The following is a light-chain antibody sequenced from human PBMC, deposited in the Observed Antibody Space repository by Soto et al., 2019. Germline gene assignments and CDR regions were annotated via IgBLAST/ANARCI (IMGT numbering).Light chain of an antibody. J-gene: IGLJ2*01. Sequence: QSALTQPASVSGSPGQSITISCTGTSSDVGGYNYVSWYQEHPGKAPILMIYDVSNRPSGVSNRFSGSKSGNTASLTISGLQAEDEDDYYCSSSTYSSPHVSGGGTKVTV. CDR3: SSSTYSSPHV. CDR1: SSDVGGYNY. CDR2: DVS. V-gene: IGLV2-14*01.